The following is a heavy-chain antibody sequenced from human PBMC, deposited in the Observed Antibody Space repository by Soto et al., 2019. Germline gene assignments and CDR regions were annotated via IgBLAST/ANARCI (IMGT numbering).Heavy chain of an antibody. Sequence: GESLKISFKGSGYSFTSYLICWVRQMPEKGLQWMGIIYPGDSDTRYSPSFQGQVTISADKSISTAYLQWSSLKASDTAMYYCARIILGAKDAFDIWGQGTMVTVSS. CDR3: ARIILGAKDAFDI. J-gene: IGHJ3*02. CDR1: GYSFTSYL. CDR2: IYPGDSDT. V-gene: IGHV5-51*01. D-gene: IGHD1-26*01.